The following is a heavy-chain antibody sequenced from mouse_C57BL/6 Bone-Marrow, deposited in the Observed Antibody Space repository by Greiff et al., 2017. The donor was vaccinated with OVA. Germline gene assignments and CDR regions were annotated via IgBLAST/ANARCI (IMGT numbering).Heavy chain of an antibody. J-gene: IGHJ1*03. Sequence: EVKLMESGPGMVKPSQSLSLTCTVTGYSITSGYDWHWIRHFPGNKLEWMGYISYSGSTNYNPSLKSRISITHDTSKNHFFLKLNSVTTEDTATYYCAREGNYYGSSFWYFDVWGTGTTVTVSS. CDR3: AREGNYYGSSFWYFDV. CDR2: ISYSGST. V-gene: IGHV3-1*01. D-gene: IGHD1-1*01. CDR1: GYSITSGYD.